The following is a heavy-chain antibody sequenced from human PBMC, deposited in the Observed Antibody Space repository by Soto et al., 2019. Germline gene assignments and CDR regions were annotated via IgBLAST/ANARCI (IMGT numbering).Heavy chain of an antibody. CDR3: ARHLHLQSGTRGVAQY. V-gene: IGHV3-23*01. J-gene: IGHJ4*02. D-gene: IGHD1-1*01. CDR1: AFTFSSYA. CDR2: ISARGDAT. Sequence: GGSLRLSCVGSAFTFSSYAMSWVRQAPGKGLEWVSAISARGDATFYADSVRGRFTISRDNSKNTLYLQMYSLRAEDTAVFYCARHLHLQSGTRGVAQYWGQGTLVTVSS.